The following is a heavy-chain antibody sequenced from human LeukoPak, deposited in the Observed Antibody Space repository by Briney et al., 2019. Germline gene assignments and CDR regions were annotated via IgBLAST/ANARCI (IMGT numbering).Heavy chain of an antibody. Sequence: PSETLSLTCAVYGGSFSGYYWSWIRQPPGKGLEWIGEINHSGSTNYNPSLKSRVTISVDTSKNQFSLKLSSVTAADTAVYYCARDLLATVTTIGWYFDLWGRGTLVTVSS. D-gene: IGHD4-17*01. CDR3: ARDLLATVTTIGWYFDL. CDR1: GGSFSGYY. V-gene: IGHV4-34*01. CDR2: INHSGST. J-gene: IGHJ2*01.